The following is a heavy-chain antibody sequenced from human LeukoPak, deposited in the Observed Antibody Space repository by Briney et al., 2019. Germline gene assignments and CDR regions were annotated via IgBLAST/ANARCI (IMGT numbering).Heavy chain of an antibody. Sequence: GGSLRLSCAASGFTFSSYSMNWVRQAPGKGLEWVSYISSSSSTIYYADSVKGRFTISRDNAKSSLYLQMNSLRAEDTAVYYCARVQLNYDILTGYYKEAYNWFDPWGQGTLVTVSS. CDR2: ISSSSSTI. CDR3: ARVQLNYDILTGYYKEAYNWFDP. J-gene: IGHJ5*02. CDR1: GFTFSSYS. D-gene: IGHD3-9*01. V-gene: IGHV3-48*01.